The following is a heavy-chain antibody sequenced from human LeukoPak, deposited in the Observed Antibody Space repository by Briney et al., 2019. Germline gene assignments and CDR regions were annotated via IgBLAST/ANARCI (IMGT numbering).Heavy chain of an antibody. CDR1: GFIVNTNY. D-gene: IGHD5-12*01. J-gene: IGHJ4*02. CDR3: AINGGGDSGYGNFDY. CDR2: IYADGNT. Sequence: GGSLRLSCATSGFIVNTNYMTWVRQAPGRGLEWVSFIYADGNTYYADSVKGRFTISRDISKNAVYLQMNSLRAEDTAFYYCAINGGGDSGYGNFDYWGQGTLVTVSS. V-gene: IGHV3-53*05.